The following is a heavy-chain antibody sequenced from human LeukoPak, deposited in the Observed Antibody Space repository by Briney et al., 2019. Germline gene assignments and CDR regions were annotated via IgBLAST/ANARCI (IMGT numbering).Heavy chain of an antibody. V-gene: IGHV4-39*07. J-gene: IGHJ4*02. CDR3: ARDVVAAAGSWDY. Sequence: PSETLSLTCNVSGGSISSSSYFWGCIRQPPGKGLEWIGSISHSGGTRSNPSLKSRVTISVDTSKNQFSLKLSSVTAADTAVYYCARDVVAAAGSWDYWGQGTLVTVSS. CDR1: GGSISSSSYF. D-gene: IGHD6-13*01. CDR2: ISHSGGT.